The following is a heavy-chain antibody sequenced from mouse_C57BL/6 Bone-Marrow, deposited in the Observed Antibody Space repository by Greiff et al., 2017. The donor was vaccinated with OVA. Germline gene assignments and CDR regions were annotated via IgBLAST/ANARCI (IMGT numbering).Heavy chain of an antibody. J-gene: IGHJ4*01. CDR2: ISNGGGST. D-gene: IGHD3-3*01. V-gene: IGHV5-12*01. Sequence: EVQLMESGGGLVQPGGSLKLSCAASGFTFSDYYMYWVRQTPEKRLEWVAYISNGGGSTYYPDTVKGRFTISRDNAKNTLYLQMSRLKSEDTAMYYCARHGDPYYAMDYWGQGTSVTVSS. CDR1: GFTFSDYY. CDR3: ARHGDPYYAMDY.